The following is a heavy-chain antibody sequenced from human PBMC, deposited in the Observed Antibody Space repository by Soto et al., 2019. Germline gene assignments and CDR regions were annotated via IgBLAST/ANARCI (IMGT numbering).Heavy chain of an antibody. Sequence: GASVKVSCKASGGTFSSYAISWVRQAPGEGLEWMGWISAYTGNTNYAQKVQGRVTMSTDTSTSTAYLELRSLRSDDTAVYYCARGPESRSTAYFDYWGQGTLVTVSS. CDR2: ISAYTGNT. CDR3: ARGPESRSTAYFDY. V-gene: IGHV1-18*01. CDR1: GGTFSSYA. J-gene: IGHJ4*02. D-gene: IGHD2-2*01.